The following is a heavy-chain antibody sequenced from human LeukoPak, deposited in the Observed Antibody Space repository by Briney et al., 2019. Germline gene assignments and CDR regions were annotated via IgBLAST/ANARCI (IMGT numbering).Heavy chain of an antibody. CDR3: VKDRTMVRGVMLYYYYGMDV. D-gene: IGHD3-10*01. CDR2: ISSNGGST. CDR1: GFTFSSYA. V-gene: IGHV3-64D*06. J-gene: IGHJ6*04. Sequence: GGSLRLSCSASGFTFSSYAMHWVRQALGKGLEYVSAISSNGGSTYYADSVKGRFTISRDNSKNTLYLQMSSLRAEDTAVYYCVKDRTMVRGVMLYYYYGMDVWGKGTTVTVSS.